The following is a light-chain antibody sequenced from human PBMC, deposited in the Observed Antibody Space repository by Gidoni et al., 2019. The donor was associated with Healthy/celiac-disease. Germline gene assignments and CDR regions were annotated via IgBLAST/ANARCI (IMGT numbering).Light chain of an antibody. Sequence: DIQMNQSPSSLSASVGDRVTITCRASQSISSYLNWYQQKPGKAPKLLIYAASSWQSGVPSRFSGSGSGRDFTLTISSLQTEDYATDYCQQSYSSTLYTFGQGTKLEIK. CDR2: AAS. CDR1: QSISSY. J-gene: IGKJ2*01. CDR3: QQSYSSTLYT. V-gene: IGKV1-39*01.